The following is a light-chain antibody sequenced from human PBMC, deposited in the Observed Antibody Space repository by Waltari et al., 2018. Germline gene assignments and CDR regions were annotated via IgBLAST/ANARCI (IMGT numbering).Light chain of an antibody. CDR2: DVS. CDR3: NSYTNSGTYV. V-gene: IGLV2-14*03. Sequence: QSALTPPASVSGSPGQSITISCTGTRSDVGTPNYVSWYQQRPGKAPDLIIFDVSNRPSGVSIRFSGSKSGNTASLTISGLQAEDEADYYCNSYTNSGTYVFGSGTKVTVL. J-gene: IGLJ1*01. CDR1: RSDVGTPNY.